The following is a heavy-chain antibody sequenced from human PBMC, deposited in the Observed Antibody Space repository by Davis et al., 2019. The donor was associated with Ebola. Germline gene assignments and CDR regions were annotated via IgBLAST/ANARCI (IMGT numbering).Heavy chain of an antibody. CDR3: AKDMVASTYYYYGMDV. Sequence: GESLKISCAASGFTFSSYSMNWVRQAPGKGLEWVSSISSSSSYIYYADSVKGRFTISRDNAKNSLYLQMNSLRAEDTAVYYCAKDMVASTYYYYGMDVWGQGTTVTVSS. CDR1: GFTFSSYS. J-gene: IGHJ6*02. V-gene: IGHV3-21*01. CDR2: ISSSSSYI. D-gene: IGHD4/OR15-4a*01.